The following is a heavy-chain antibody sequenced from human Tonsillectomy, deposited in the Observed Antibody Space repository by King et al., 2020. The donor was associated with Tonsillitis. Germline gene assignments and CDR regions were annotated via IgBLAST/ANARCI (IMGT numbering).Heavy chain of an antibody. J-gene: IGHJ4*02. V-gene: IGHV1-8*01. Sequence: QLVQSGAEVKKPGASVKVSCKASGYTFTNYDINWVRQATGQGLEWMGWMNPNSGNTGYAQKFQGRVTMTKNTSISTAYMELSSLRSEDTAMYYCARGGTPPIYGFWSDYDHAYFDYWGQGTLVTVSS. D-gene: IGHD3-3*01. CDR1: GYTFTNYD. CDR3: ARGGTPPIYGFWSDYDHAYFDY. CDR2: MNPNSGNT.